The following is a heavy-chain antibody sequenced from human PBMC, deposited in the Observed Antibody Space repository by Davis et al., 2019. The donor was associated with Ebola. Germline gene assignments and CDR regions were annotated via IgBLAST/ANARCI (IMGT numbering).Heavy chain of an antibody. CDR3: AREWGRSVVAPFDS. D-gene: IGHD3-16*01. Sequence: GESLKISCAASGFTFSSYAMNWVRQAPGKGLEWRSSITGTHNSIYYANSVKGRFTISRDNANNSLYLQMSSLRAEDTATYFCAREWGRSVVAPFDSWGQGTLVTVSS. J-gene: IGHJ4*02. CDR2: ITGTHNSI. V-gene: IGHV3-21*01. CDR1: GFTFSSYA.